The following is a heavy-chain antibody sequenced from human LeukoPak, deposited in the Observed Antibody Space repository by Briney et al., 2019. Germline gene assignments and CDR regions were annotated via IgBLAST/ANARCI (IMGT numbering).Heavy chain of an antibody. D-gene: IGHD1-26*01. CDR2: INWNGGST. J-gene: IGHJ6*03. V-gene: IGHV3-20*04. CDR1: GFTFDDYG. Sequence: GGSLRLSCAASGFTFDDYGMSWVRQAPGKGLEWVSGINWNGGSTGYADSVKGRFTISRDNAKNSLYLQMNSLRAEDTALYYCARGGGLLHYYYYYYMDAWGKGTTVTVSS. CDR3: ARGGGLLHYYYYYYMDA.